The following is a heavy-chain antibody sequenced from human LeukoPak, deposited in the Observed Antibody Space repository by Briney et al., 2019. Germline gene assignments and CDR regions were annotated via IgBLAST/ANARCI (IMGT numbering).Heavy chain of an antibody. D-gene: IGHD3-10*01. J-gene: IGHJ4*02. V-gene: IGHV3-30*18. CDR2: IPYDGTNK. CDR1: GFTFSSYG. CDR3: AKDPKVRGVPSPYFDY. Sequence: PGRSLRLSCAASGFTFSSYGMHWVRQAPGKGLEWVAVIPYDGTNKYYADSVKGRFTISRDNSKSTLYLQMNSLRAEDTAVYYCAKDPKVRGVPSPYFDYWGQGTLVTVSS.